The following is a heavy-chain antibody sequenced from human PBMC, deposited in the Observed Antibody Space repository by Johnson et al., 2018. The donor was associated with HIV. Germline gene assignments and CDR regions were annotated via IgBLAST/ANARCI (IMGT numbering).Heavy chain of an antibody. CDR3: SYIFVDTAMDKTTTDAFDI. CDR2: IRYDGSNK. Sequence: QVQLVESGGGVVQPGGSLRLSCAASGFTFSSYGMHWVRQAPGKGLEWVAFIRYDGSNKYYADSVKGQFTISRDNSKNTLYLQMNSLRAEDTAVDYCSYIFVDTAMDKTTTDAFDIWGQGTMVTVSS. D-gene: IGHD5-18*01. V-gene: IGHV3-30*02. CDR1: GFTFSSYG. J-gene: IGHJ3*02.